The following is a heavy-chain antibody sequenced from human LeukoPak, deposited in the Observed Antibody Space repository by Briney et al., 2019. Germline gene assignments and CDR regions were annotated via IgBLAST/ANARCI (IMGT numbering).Heavy chain of an antibody. CDR2: ISGCGGST. J-gene: IGHJ4*02. CDR3: AKAGDYDYVWGSYREIPHRSYYFDY. CDR1: GFNFSSYA. V-gene: IGHV3-23*01. D-gene: IGHD3-16*02. Sequence: GGSLRLSGAASGFNFSSYALSWVGQPAGKGLDWVAGISGCGGSTLSADSVKGRFTSTRDNSKNSLYLQMNSLRAGDTAVYYCAKAGDYDYVWGSYREIPHRSYYFDYWGQGTLVTVSS.